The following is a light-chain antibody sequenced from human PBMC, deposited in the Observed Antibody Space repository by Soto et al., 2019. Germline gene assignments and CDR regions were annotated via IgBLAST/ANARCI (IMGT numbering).Light chain of an antibody. V-gene: IGKV3-15*01. CDR3: QQYNNWPPYT. CDR2: DAS. CDR1: HSVGGN. Sequence: EIVMTQSPATLSVSPGERVTLSCRATHSVGGNLAWYQQTPGQAPRLLIYDASTRATGIPARFSGSGSGTEFTLTISSLQSEDFAVYFCQQYNNWPPYTCGQGTKLEIK. J-gene: IGKJ2*01.